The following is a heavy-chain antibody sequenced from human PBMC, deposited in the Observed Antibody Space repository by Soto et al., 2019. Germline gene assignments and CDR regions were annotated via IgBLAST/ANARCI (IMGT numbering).Heavy chain of an antibody. Sequence: SETLSLTCTVSGSDITTYYWSWLRQSPGKGLEWIGHIYDTGSTTYNPSLKSRVTISVDTSNKQFSLRLTSVPAADTAVYYCARCPIDHNWFDPWGQGTLVTVS. CDR1: GSDITTYY. V-gene: IGHV4-59*01. J-gene: IGHJ5*02. D-gene: IGHD2-15*01. CDR3: ARCPIDHNWFDP. CDR2: IYDTGST.